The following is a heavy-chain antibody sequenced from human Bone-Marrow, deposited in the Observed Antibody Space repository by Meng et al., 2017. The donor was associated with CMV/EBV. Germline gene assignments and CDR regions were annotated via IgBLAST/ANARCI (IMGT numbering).Heavy chain of an antibody. CDR1: GYSFTSYR. CDR2: IYPGDSDT. J-gene: IGHJ4*02. D-gene: IGHD1-26*01. V-gene: IGHV5-51*01. Sequence: GGSLRLSCKGSGYSFTSYRFGWVRQMPGKGLEWMGIIYPGDSDTRYSTSFQGQVTISADKSISTAYLQWSSLKASDTAMYYCARRIVGATDWGQGTLVTVSS. CDR3: ARRIVGATD.